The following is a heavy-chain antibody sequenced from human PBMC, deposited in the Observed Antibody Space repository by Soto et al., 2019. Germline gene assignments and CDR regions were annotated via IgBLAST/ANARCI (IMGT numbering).Heavy chain of an antibody. Sequence: SETLSLTCTVSGGSISNYYWSWIRQPPGKGLEWIGYIYYSGSTNYNPSLKSRVTISVDTSKNQFSLKLSSVTAADTAVYCCARAKQQLGAYYYYMDVWGKGTTVTVSS. CDR3: ARAKQQLGAYYYYMDV. CDR2: IYYSGST. V-gene: IGHV4-59*01. D-gene: IGHD6-13*01. CDR1: GGSISNYY. J-gene: IGHJ6*03.